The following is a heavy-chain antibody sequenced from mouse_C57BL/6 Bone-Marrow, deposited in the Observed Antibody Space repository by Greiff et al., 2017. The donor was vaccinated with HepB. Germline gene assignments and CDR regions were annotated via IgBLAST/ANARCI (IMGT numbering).Heavy chain of an antibody. J-gene: IGHJ2*01. CDR2: IDPENGDT. D-gene: IGHD1-1*01. CDR3: TPYYYGSA. V-gene: IGHV14-4*01. Sequence: EVMLVESGAELVRPGASVKLSCTASGFNIKDDYMHWVKQRPEQGLEWIGWIDPENGDTEYASKFQGKATITADTSSNTAYLQLSSLTSEDTAVYYCTPYYYGSAWGQGTTLTVSS. CDR1: GFNIKDDY.